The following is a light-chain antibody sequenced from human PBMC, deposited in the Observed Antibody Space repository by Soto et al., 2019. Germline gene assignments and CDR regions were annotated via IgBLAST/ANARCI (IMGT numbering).Light chain of an antibody. J-gene: IGLJ1*01. CDR1: SSDVGGYNY. Sequence: QSVLTQPASVSVSPGQSTTISCTGTSSDVGGYNYVSWYQQHPGKAPKLMIYEVSNRPSGVSDRSSGSESGNTASLTISGLQAEDEADYYCGSYTSSRIYVFGAGTKVTVL. CDR2: EVS. V-gene: IGLV2-14*01. CDR3: GSYTSSRIYV.